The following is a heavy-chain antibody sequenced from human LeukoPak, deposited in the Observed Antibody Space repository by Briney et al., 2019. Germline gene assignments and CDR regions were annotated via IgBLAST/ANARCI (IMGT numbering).Heavy chain of an antibody. CDR3: ARVPYDSSGYPYFDY. CDR1: GGSISSSY. D-gene: IGHD3-22*01. J-gene: IGHJ4*02. CDR2: IYYSGST. Sequence: SETLSLTCTVSGGSISSSYWSWIRQPPGKGLEWIGYIYYSGSTNYNPSLKSRVTISVDTSKNQFSLKLSSVSAADTAVYYCARVPYDSSGYPYFDYWGQGTLVTVSS. V-gene: IGHV4-59*01.